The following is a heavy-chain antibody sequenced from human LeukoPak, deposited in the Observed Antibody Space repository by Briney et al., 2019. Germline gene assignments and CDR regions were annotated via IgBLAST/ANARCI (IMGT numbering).Heavy chain of an antibody. D-gene: IGHD2-2*01. CDR1: GYTFTGYF. Sequence: ASVKVSCKASGYTFTGYFMHWVRQAPGQGLEWMGWINAISGDTNYAQKFQGRVTMTRDTSISTAYMELSRLRSDDTAVYYCASPLTAASGYFDLWGRGTLVTVSS. CDR2: INAISGDT. V-gene: IGHV1-2*02. CDR3: ASPLTAASGYFDL. J-gene: IGHJ2*01.